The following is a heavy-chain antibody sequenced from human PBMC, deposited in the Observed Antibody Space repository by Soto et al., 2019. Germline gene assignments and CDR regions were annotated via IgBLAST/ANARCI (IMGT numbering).Heavy chain of an antibody. J-gene: IGHJ4*02. V-gene: IGHV4-61*01. CDR3: ARLERYSNCLDY. CDR2: IYYTGST. D-gene: IGHD4-4*01. Sequence: SETLSLTCTVSGDSVSSGSFYWNWIRQPPGKGLEWIGYIYYTGSTNYNPSLKSRVTISLDTSRHQFSLKLSSVTAADTAVYYCARLERYSNCLDYWGQGTLVTVSS. CDR1: GDSVSSGSFY.